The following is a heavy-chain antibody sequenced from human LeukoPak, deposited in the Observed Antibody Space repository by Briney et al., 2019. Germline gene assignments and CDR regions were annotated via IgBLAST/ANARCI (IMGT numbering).Heavy chain of an antibody. D-gene: IGHD2-2*01. V-gene: IGHV4-4*07. J-gene: IGHJ6*03. CDR2: IYTSGST. CDR1: GGSISSYY. CDR3: ARRTPRYCSSTSCYNMDV. Sequence: SETLSLTCTVSGGSISSYYWSWIRQPAGKGLEWIGRIYTSGSTNYNPSLKSRVTISVDTSKNQFSLKLSSVTAADTAVYYCARRTPRYCSSTSCYNMDVWGKGTTVTISS.